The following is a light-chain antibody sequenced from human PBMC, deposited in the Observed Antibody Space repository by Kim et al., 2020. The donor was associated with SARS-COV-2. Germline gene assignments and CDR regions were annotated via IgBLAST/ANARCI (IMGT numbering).Light chain of an antibody. J-gene: IGKJ4*01. V-gene: IGKV1-9*01. CDR2: GAS. CDR3: KHSNSYPIT. CDR1: QGISNH. Sequence: SASVGDRVTITCRASQGISNHLAWYQQKPGKAPKLLIYGASTLQRGVSSRFSGSGSATEFTLTVSSLQPEDVATYYCKHSNSYPITFGGGTKLEI.